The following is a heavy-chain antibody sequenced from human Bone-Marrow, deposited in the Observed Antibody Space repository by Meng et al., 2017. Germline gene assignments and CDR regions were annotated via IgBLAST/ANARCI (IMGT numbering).Heavy chain of an antibody. J-gene: IGHJ6*02. CDR1: GYSNSSGYY. CDR2: IYHSGST. Sequence: SETLSLTCTVSGYSNSSGYYWGWIRQPPGKGLEWIGSIYHSGSTYYNPSLKSRVTISVDTSKNQFSLKLSSVTAADTAVYYCARDRSWGVAATRGYYYGMDVWGQGTTVTVSS. D-gene: IGHD2-15*01. V-gene: IGHV4-38-2*02. CDR3: ARDRSWGVAATRGYYYGMDV.